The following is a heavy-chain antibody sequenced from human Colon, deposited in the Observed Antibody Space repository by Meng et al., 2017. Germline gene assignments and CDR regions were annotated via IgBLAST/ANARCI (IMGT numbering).Heavy chain of an antibody. V-gene: IGHV4-59*01. J-gene: IGHJ5*02. Sequence: SETLSLTCTVSAGSISSYNWGWIRQPPGKGLEWIGNIYYSGDTNNNPSLKSRVTISLDTSKNQFSLNLSSVTAADTAVYYCAGDNWNIFDPWGQGTLVTVSS. CDR1: AGSISSYN. D-gene: IGHD1-20*01. CDR2: IYYSGDT. CDR3: AGDNWNIFDP.